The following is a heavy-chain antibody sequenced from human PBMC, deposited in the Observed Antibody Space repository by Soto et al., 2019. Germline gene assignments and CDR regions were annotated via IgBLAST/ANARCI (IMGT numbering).Heavy chain of an antibody. Sequence: SDTLSLTCAVSGGSVISGGYAWNLIRQPPGKGLEWIGYFYHSGYTSYNPSLKNRVTISVDKSKNQFSLTLSFVTAADTAVYYCARDSLTGNYFDPWGQGTLVT. J-gene: IGHJ5*02. V-gene: IGHV4-30-2*01. D-gene: IGHD1-7*01. CDR2: FYHSGYT. CDR1: GGSVISGGYA. CDR3: ARDSLTGNYFDP.